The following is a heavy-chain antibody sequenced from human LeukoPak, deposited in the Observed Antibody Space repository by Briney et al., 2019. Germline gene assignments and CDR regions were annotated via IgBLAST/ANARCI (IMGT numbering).Heavy chain of an antibody. CDR1: GGSISSTIYY. D-gene: IGHD3-3*01. V-gene: IGHV4-39*01. Sequence: SETLSLTCTVSGGSISSTIYYWGWIRQPPGKGLEWIGSIYYSGSTYYNPSLKSRVTISVDTSKNQFSLKLRSVTAADTAVYYCARPTTIFGVVIIPTTEYYFDYWGQGTLVTVSS. J-gene: IGHJ4*02. CDR3: ARPTTIFGVVIIPTTEYYFDY. CDR2: IYYSGST.